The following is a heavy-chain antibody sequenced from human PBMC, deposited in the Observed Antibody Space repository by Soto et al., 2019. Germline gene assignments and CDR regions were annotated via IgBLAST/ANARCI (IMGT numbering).Heavy chain of an antibody. Sequence: PGWSLRLSCIASGFTFSNYAMSLVRQAPGKGLEWVSTISDNGANTFIGDSMKDHFDISRDNSKNTVFLHLSTVRAEDTAIYYCARAIGEDFFEYWSKGTQVTVSS. CDR1: GFTFSNYA. D-gene: IGHD2-2*02. V-gene: IGHV3-23*01. CDR3: ARAIGEDFFEY. J-gene: IGHJ4*02. CDR2: ISDNGANT.